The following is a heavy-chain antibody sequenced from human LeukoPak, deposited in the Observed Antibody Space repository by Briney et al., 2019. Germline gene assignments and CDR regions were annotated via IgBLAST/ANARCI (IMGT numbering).Heavy chain of an antibody. CDR3: AMTPYYDFWSGYWGFDY. CDR1: GYTFTRYG. Sequence: ASVKVSCKASGYTFTRYGISWVRQAPGQGLEWMGWISAYNGNTNYAQKLQGRVTMTTDTSTSTAYMELRSLRSDDTAVYYCAMTPYYDFWSGYWGFDYWGQGTLVTVSS. V-gene: IGHV1-18*01. CDR2: ISAYNGNT. D-gene: IGHD3-3*01. J-gene: IGHJ4*02.